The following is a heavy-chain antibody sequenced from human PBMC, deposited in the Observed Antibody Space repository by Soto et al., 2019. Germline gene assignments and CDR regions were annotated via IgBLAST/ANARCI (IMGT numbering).Heavy chain of an antibody. D-gene: IGHD1-1*01. J-gene: IGHJ6*02. CDR2: IKSKTDGGTT. Sequence: PGGSLRLSCAASGFTFSNAWMSWVRQAPGKGLEWVGRIKSKTDGGTTDYAAPGKGRFTITRDDSKNTLYLQMNSLKTEDTAVYYCTTDDRLTIAGYYYYGMDVWGQGTTVTVSS. CDR3: TTDDRLTIAGYYYYGMDV. CDR1: GFTFSNAW. V-gene: IGHV3-15*01.